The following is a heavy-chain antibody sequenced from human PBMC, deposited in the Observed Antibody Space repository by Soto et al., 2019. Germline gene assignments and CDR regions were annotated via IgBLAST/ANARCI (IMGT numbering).Heavy chain of an antibody. V-gene: IGHV3-53*01. CDR1: GFTVSSNY. Sequence: GGSLRLSCAASGFTVSSNYMSWVRQAPGKGLEWVSVIYSGGSTYYTDSVKGRFTISRDNSKNTLYLQMNSLRAEDTAVYYCARDQRSSGHSPFFDYWGQGTLVTVSS. CDR2: IYSGGST. D-gene: IGHD3-22*01. J-gene: IGHJ4*02. CDR3: ARDQRSSGHSPFFDY.